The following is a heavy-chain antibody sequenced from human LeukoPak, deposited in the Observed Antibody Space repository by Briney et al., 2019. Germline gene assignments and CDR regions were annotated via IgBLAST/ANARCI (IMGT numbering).Heavy chain of an antibody. CDR2: IGPYNINT. CDR1: GYTFTTYG. D-gene: IGHD2-2*01. V-gene: IGHV1-18*04. J-gene: IGHJ5*02. CDR3: ARTRDCSKTNCYVMDP. Sequence: GASVKVSCTSFGYTFTTYGINWVRQAPGQGLEWMGWIGPYNINTHYAQKVQGRVTMTTDTSTSTAYMELRILRSDDTAVYYCARTRDCSKTNCYVMDPWGQGTLVTVSS.